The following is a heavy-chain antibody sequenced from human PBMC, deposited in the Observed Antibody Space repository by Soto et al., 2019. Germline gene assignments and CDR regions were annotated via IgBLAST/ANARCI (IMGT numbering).Heavy chain of an antibody. V-gene: IGHV6-1*01. Sequence: SQTLSLTCAISGDSVSSNSAAWNWIRQSPSRGLEWLGRTYYRSKWYNDYAVSVKSRITINPDTSKNQFSLQLNSVTPEDTAVYYCARGLGIVVVPAANYYYYGMDVWGQGTTVTVSS. J-gene: IGHJ6*02. D-gene: IGHD2-2*03. CDR3: ARGLGIVVVPAANYYYYGMDV. CDR2: TYYRSKWYN. CDR1: GDSVSSNSAA.